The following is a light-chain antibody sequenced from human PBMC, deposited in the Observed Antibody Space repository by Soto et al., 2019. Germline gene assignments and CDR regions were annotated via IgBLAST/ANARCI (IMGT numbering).Light chain of an antibody. J-gene: IGKJ1*01. CDR2: GAF. V-gene: IGKV1-6*01. CDR3: LQDHNYPWT. CDR1: QSISSW. Sequence: IQVTQSPSTLSSSVGDRVTITCRASQSISSWLAWYQQKPGNAPKLLIYGAFNLQTGVPSRFSGSGFGTDFTLTISSLQPEDFATYYCLQDHNYPWTFGQGTKVDI.